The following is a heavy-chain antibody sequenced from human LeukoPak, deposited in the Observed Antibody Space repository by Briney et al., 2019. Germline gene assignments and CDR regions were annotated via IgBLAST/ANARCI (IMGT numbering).Heavy chain of an antibody. D-gene: IGHD5-18*01. CDR3: AKGGIQLWSPDGAFDI. V-gene: IGHV3-9*03. Sequence: GGSLILSCAAAGFTFDDYAMHWVRQAPGKGLEWVSGISWNSGSIGYADSVKGRFTISRDNAKNSLYLQMNSLRAEDMALYYCAKGGIQLWSPDGAFDIWGQGTMVTVSS. CDR1: GFTFDDYA. J-gene: IGHJ3*02. CDR2: ISWNSGSI.